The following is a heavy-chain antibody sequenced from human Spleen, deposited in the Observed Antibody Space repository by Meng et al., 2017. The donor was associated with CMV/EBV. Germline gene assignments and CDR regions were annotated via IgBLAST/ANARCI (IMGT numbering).Heavy chain of an antibody. CDR2: IHHSGST. Sequence: GSLRLSCSVSGSSASTGHDWGWIRQPPGTGLEWIGSIHHSGSTFYNPSLKSRVTISVDTSKNQFSLKVSSVTAADTAVYYCAREAPIVVLSAPTEVGDYWGQGALVTVSS. V-gene: IGHV4-38-2*02. J-gene: IGHJ4*02. D-gene: IGHD2-2*01. CDR3: AREAPIVVLSAPTEVGDY. CDR1: GSSASTGHD.